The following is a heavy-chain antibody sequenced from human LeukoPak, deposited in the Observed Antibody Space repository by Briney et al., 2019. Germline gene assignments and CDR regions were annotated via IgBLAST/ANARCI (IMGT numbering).Heavy chain of an antibody. V-gene: IGHV3-7*03. CDR2: INKDGSGI. Sequence: TGGSLRLSCAASGFPFSNSWMYWVRQAPGKGLEGVANINKDGSGISYVESVKGRFIISRDNSRNSLYLQMNSLKVEDTAVYFCAGGNAMDVWGKGTAVTVYS. J-gene: IGHJ6*04. CDR1: GFPFSNSW. CDR3: AGGNAMDV.